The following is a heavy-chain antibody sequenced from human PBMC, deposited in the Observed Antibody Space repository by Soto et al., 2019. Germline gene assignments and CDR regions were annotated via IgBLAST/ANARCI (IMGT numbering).Heavy chain of an antibody. Sequence: GESLKISCKGSGYSFTSYWISWVRQMPGKGLEWMGRIDPSDSYTNYSPSFQGHVTISADKSISTAYLQWSSLKASDTAMYYCARHPLRFLEWLKEDSDYWGQGTRVTVAS. J-gene: IGHJ4*02. D-gene: IGHD3-3*01. CDR1: GYSFTSYW. CDR3: ARHPLRFLEWLKEDSDY. CDR2: IDPSDSYT. V-gene: IGHV5-10-1*01.